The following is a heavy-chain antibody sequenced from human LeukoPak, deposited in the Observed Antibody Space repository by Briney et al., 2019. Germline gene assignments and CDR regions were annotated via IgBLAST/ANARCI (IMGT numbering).Heavy chain of an antibody. Sequence: ASVTVSCKASGYTFTSYGISWVRQAPGQGLEWMGWISAYNGNTNYAQKLQGRVTMTTDTSTSTAYMELRSLRSDATAVYYCASSLSGSYRAEYFQHWGQGTLVTVSS. CDR2: ISAYNGNT. CDR1: GYTFTSYG. J-gene: IGHJ1*01. V-gene: IGHV1-18*01. D-gene: IGHD1-26*01. CDR3: ASSLSGSYRAEYFQH.